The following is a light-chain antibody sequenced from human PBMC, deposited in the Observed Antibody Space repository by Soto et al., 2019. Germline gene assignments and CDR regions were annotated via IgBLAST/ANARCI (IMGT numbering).Light chain of an antibody. CDR2: GAS. CDR1: QSISSTY. Sequence: EIVLTQSPCILSFSPLERSTLSCRASQSISSTYLAWYQQKPGQAPRLLIYGASSRATGIPDRFSGSGSGTEFTLTISRLEPEDFAVFYCQQYGSSPRTFGQGTKVDIK. CDR3: QQYGSSPRT. V-gene: IGKV3-20*01. J-gene: IGKJ1*01.